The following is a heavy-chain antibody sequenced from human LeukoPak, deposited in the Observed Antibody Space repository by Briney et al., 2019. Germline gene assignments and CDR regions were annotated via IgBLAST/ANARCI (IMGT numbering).Heavy chain of an antibody. CDR1: GFTFSSYA. CDR2: IYSGGST. J-gene: IGHJ4*02. CDR3: ARRSLTGYPFDY. Sequence: GGSLRLSCAASGFTFSSYAMSWVRQAPGKGLEWVSVIYSGGSTYYADSVKGRFTISRDNSKNTLYLQMNSLRAEDTAVYYCARRSLTGYPFDYWGQGTLVTVSS. V-gene: IGHV3-53*01. D-gene: IGHD3-9*01.